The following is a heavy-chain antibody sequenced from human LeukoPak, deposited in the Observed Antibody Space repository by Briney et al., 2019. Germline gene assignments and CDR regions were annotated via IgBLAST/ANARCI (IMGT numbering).Heavy chain of an antibody. CDR1: GFTFSSYW. CDR3: AKDPIFSGSYGVFDY. J-gene: IGHJ4*02. D-gene: IGHD1-26*01. Sequence: PGGSLRLSCAASGFTFSSYWMHWVRHAPGKGLVWVSRINSDGSSTSYADSVKGRFTISRDNAKNTLYLQMNSLRAGDTAVYYCAKDPIFSGSYGVFDYWGLGTLVTVSS. CDR2: INSDGSST. V-gene: IGHV3-74*01.